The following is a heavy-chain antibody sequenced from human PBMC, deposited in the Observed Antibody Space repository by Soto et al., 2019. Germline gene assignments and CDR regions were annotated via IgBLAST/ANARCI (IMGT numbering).Heavy chain of an antibody. CDR3: ASRGYYDSSGYKYFQN. CDR1: GFTFSSYS. D-gene: IGHD3-22*01. CDR2: ISSSSSTI. V-gene: IGHV3-48*02. J-gene: IGHJ1*01. Sequence: GVSLRLSCAASGFTFSSYSMNWVRQAPGKGLEWVSYISSSSSTIYYADSVKGRFTISRDNAKNSLYLQMNSLRDEDTAVYYCASRGYYDSSGYKYFQNWGQGTMVTVSA.